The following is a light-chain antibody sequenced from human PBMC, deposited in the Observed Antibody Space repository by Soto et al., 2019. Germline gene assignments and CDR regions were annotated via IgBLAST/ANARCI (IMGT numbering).Light chain of an antibody. CDR2: GAS. CDR3: QHYNSYSEA. Sequence: EIIMTQSPATLSVSPGEGVTLSCRASQGIGDTLAWYQHKPGQAPRLLIYGASNRATGNPDRFSGSGSGTDFTLTISRLEPEDFATYYCQHYNSYSEAFGQGTKVDIK. CDR1: QGIGDT. J-gene: IGKJ1*01. V-gene: IGKV3D-15*01.